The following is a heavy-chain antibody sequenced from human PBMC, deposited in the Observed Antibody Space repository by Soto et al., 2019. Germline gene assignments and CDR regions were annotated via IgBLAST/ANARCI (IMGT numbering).Heavy chain of an antibody. V-gene: IGHV3-64*01. CDR3: ARAPLLRYVDWLLYFDY. CDR1: GFTFSSYA. D-gene: IGHD3-9*01. Sequence: EVQLVESGGGLVQPGGSMRLSCAASGFTFSSYAMHWVRQAPGKGLEYVSAISSNGGSTYYANSVKGRFTISRDNSKNTLYLQMGSLRAEDMAVYYCARAPLLRYVDWLLYFDYWGQGTLVTVSS. J-gene: IGHJ4*02. CDR2: ISSNGGST.